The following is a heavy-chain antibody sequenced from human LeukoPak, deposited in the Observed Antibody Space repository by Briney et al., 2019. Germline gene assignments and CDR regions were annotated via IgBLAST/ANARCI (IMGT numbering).Heavy chain of an antibody. Sequence: GGSLRLSCTASGFTFGDYAMTWFCQAPGKGLEWVGFIRSKAYGGTTEYAASVKGRFTISRDDSKSIAYVQMNSLKTEDTAVYYCTRARTGTTSPSDYWGQGNLVTVSS. J-gene: IGHJ4*02. CDR1: GFTFGDYA. D-gene: IGHD1-1*01. CDR3: TRARTGTTSPSDY. CDR2: IRSKAYGGTT. V-gene: IGHV3-49*03.